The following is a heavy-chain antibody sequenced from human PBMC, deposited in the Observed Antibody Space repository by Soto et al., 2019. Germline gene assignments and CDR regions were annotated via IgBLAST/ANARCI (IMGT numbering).Heavy chain of an antibody. J-gene: IGHJ3*02. Sequence: GGSLRLSCAASGFTFDDYAMHWVRQTPGKGLEWVSGISWNSGFIGYADSVKGRFTISRDNAKNSLYLQMNSLRAEDTALYYCTKGAGYSSGFDPIKDAFDIWGQGTMVTVSS. V-gene: IGHV3-9*01. CDR3: TKGAGYSSGFDPIKDAFDI. CDR1: GFTFDDYA. CDR2: ISWNSGFI. D-gene: IGHD6-19*01.